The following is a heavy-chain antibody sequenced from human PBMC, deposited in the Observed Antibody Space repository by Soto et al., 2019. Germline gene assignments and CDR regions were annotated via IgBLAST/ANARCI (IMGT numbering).Heavy chain of an antibody. CDR1: GFTVSSNY. D-gene: IGHD3-3*01. CDR3: ARGQGQVSPDFGVDHLYYYYYGMDV. V-gene: IGHV3-53*01. CDR2: IYSGGST. J-gene: IGHJ6*02. Sequence: PGGSLRLSCAASGFTVSSNYMSWVRQAPGKGLEWVSVIYSGGSTYYADSVKGRFTISRDNSKNTLYLQMNSLRAEDTAVYYCARGQGQVSPDFGVDHLYYYYYGMDVWGQGTTVTVSS.